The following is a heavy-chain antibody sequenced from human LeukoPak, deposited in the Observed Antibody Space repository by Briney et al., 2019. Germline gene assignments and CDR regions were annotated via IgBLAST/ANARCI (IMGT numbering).Heavy chain of an antibody. CDR2: ISGIGGST. CDR3: AKDFIRGIVVVPAAILAGPIDY. V-gene: IGHV3-23*01. D-gene: IGHD2-2*02. Sequence: GGSLRLSCAASGFTFSSYAMSWVRQAPGKGLEWVSAISGIGGSTYYADSVKGRFTISRDNSKNTLYLQMNSLRAEDTAVYCCAKDFIRGIVVVPAAILAGPIDYWGQGTLVTVSS. CDR1: GFTFSSYA. J-gene: IGHJ4*02.